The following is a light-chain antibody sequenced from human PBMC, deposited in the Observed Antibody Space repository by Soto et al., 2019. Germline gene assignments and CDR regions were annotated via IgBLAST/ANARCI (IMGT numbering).Light chain of an antibody. J-gene: IGKJ2*01. CDR2: GAS. Sequence: EIVLTQSPGTLSLSPGERATLSCRASQSVTSSYLAWYQQKPGQAPRLLISGASSRAAGIPDRFSGSGSGTAFTLTISRREPEDVAVYYCQQYGGSLPYTFGQGTKLEIK. CDR1: QSVTSSY. V-gene: IGKV3-20*01. CDR3: QQYGGSLPYT.